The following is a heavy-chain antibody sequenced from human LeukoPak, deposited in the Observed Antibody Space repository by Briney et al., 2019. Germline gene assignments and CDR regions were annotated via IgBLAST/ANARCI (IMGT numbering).Heavy chain of an antibody. CDR1: GYTFISYG. Sequence: ASVKVSCKASGYTFISYGITWVRQAPGQGLEWMGWISPYTTKTNYAQSLQGRVTMTTDTSTSTAHMELRSLRSDYTAVYYCAREGGVGPTAPPDYYSYQMDVWGKGTTVTVSS. CDR3: AREGGVGPTAPPDYYSYQMDV. D-gene: IGHD1-26*01. CDR2: ISPYTTKT. V-gene: IGHV1-18*01. J-gene: IGHJ6*03.